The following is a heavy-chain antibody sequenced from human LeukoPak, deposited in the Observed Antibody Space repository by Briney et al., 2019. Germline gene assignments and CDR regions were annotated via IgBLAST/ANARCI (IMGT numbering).Heavy chain of an antibody. J-gene: IGHJ5*02. CDR2: ISSNGGST. CDR3: ARDRRATVTTFWFDP. D-gene: IGHD4-17*01. Sequence: GGSLRLSCAASGFTFSSYAMHWVRQAPGKGVEYVSAISSNGGSTYYANSVKGRFTISRDDSKNTLYLQMGSLRAEDMAVYYCARDRRATVTTFWFDPWGQGTLVTVSS. CDR1: GFTFSSYA. V-gene: IGHV3-64*01.